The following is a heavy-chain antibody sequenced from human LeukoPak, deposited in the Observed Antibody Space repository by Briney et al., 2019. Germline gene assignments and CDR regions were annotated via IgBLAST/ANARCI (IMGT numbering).Heavy chain of an antibody. CDR2: IYTSGST. D-gene: IGHD3-22*01. J-gene: IGHJ3*02. CDR1: GGSISSGSYY. V-gene: IGHV4-61*02. Sequence: SETLSLTCTVSGGSISSGSYYWSWIRQPAGKGLEWIGRIYTSGSTNYNPSLKSRVTISVDTSKNQFSLKLSSVTAADTAVYYCATNYYDSSGYYSDAFDIWGQGTMVTVSS. CDR3: ATNYYDSSGYYSDAFDI.